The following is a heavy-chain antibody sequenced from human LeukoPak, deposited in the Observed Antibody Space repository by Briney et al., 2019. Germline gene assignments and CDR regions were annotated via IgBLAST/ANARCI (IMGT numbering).Heavy chain of an antibody. Sequence: SETLSLTCTVSGGSISSSSYYWGWIRQPPGKGLEWIGSIYYSGSTYYNPSLKSRVTISVDTSKNQFSLKLSSVTAADTAVYYCARGIIESLWFGDYYYYYYMDVWGKGTTVTVSS. J-gene: IGHJ6*03. V-gene: IGHV4-39*07. D-gene: IGHD3-10*01. CDR2: IYYSGST. CDR3: ARGIIESLWFGDYYYYYYMDV. CDR1: GGSISSSSYY.